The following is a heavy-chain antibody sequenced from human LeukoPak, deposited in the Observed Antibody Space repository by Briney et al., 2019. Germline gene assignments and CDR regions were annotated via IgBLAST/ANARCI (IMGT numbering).Heavy chain of an antibody. CDR2: IYSGGST. J-gene: IGHJ4*02. V-gene: IGHV3-66*01. Sequence: PGRSLRLSCAASGFTVSSNYMSWVRQAPGKGLEWVSVIYSGGSTYYADSVKGRFTISRDNSKNTLYLQMNSLRAEDTAVYYCARDRIAAAGSYFDYWGQGTLVTVSS. D-gene: IGHD6-13*01. CDR3: ARDRIAAAGSYFDY. CDR1: GFTVSSNY.